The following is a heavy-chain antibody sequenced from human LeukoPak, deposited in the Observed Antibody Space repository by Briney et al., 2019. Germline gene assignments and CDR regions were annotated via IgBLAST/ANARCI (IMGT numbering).Heavy chain of an antibody. CDR3: ARSTPSTGYYYYYYMDV. J-gene: IGHJ6*03. Sequence: GGSLTLSCAASGFTFSSYWMSWVRQAPGKGLEWVANINQDGSEKYYVDSVKGRFTISRDNAKNSLYLQMNSLRAEDTAVYYCARSTPSTGYYYYYYMDVWGKGTTVTVSS. D-gene: IGHD1-14*01. CDR2: INQDGSEK. CDR1: GFTFSSYW. V-gene: IGHV3-7*01.